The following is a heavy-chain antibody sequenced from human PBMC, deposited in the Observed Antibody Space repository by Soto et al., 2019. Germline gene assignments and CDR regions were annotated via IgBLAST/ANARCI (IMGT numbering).Heavy chain of an antibody. Sequence: TSETLSLTCTVSGGSISSYYWSWIRQPPGKGLEWIGYIYYSGSTYYNPSLKSRVTISVDTSKNQFSLKLSSVTAADTAVYYCARDSSCSGGSCYQNKYNWFDPWGQGTLVTVSS. CDR3: ARDSSCSGGSCYQNKYNWFDP. CDR1: GGSISSYY. CDR2: IYYSGST. J-gene: IGHJ5*02. V-gene: IGHV4-59*12. D-gene: IGHD2-15*01.